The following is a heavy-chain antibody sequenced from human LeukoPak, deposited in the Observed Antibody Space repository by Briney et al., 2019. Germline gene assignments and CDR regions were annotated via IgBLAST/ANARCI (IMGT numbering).Heavy chain of an antibody. CDR1: GFTFSSYG. CDR3: AKAPVITCRGAYCYPFAY. J-gene: IGHJ4*02. D-gene: IGHD2-21*01. CDR2: ISVSGNT. V-gene: IGHV3-23*01. Sequence: GGSLRLSCAASGFTFSSYGMHWVRQAPGKGLKWVSAISVSGNTYHADSVQGPFTISRYSSKNTLNLQMKRLRAEPAAVYYFAKAPVITCRGAYCYPFAYSRQGTLATVSA.